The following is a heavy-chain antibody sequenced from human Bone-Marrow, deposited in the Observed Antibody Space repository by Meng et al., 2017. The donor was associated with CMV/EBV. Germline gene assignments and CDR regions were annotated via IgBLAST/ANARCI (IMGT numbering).Heavy chain of an antibody. Sequence: GESLKTSCAASGFTFSSYSMNWVRQAPGEGVEWVSSISSSGTYIYYADSVKGRFTISRDNAKNSLYLLMISLRAEDTAVYYCAKFPVPAAYNWFDPWGQGTLVTVSS. CDR3: AKFPVPAAYNWFDP. V-gene: IGHV3-21*01. J-gene: IGHJ5*02. CDR1: GFTFSSYS. D-gene: IGHD2-2*01. CDR2: ISSSGTYI.